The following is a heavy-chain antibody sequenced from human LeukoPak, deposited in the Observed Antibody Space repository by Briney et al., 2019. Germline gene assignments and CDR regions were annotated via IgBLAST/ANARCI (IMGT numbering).Heavy chain of an antibody. D-gene: IGHD3-10*01. J-gene: IGHJ3*02. CDR2: ISSSGDST. CDR3: AKGVDDILLWFGELLSCAFDI. V-gene: IGHV3-23*01. CDR1: GFTFSSYA. Sequence: PGGSLRLSCAASGFTFSSYAMSWVRQAPGQGLEWVSAISSSGDSTYYADSVKGRFTISRDNSKKMLYLQMNSPRAEDTARYYCAKGVDDILLWFGELLSCAFDIWGQGTMVTVSS.